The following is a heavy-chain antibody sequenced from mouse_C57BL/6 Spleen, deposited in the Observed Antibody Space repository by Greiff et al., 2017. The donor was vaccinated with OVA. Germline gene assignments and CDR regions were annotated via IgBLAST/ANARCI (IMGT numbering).Heavy chain of an antibody. D-gene: IGHD1-1*01. Sequence: QVQLQQPGAELVKPGASVKMSCKASGYTFTSYWITWVKQRPGQGLEWIGDIYPGSGSTNYNEKFKSKATLTVDTSSSTAYMQLSSLTSEDSAVYYCARTVVRYWYFDVWGTGTTVTVSS. CDR2: IYPGSGST. V-gene: IGHV1-55*01. CDR3: ARTVVRYWYFDV. CDR1: GYTFTSYW. J-gene: IGHJ1*03.